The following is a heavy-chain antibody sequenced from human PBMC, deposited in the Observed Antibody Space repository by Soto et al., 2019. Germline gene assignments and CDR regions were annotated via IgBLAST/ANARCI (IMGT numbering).Heavy chain of an antibody. J-gene: IGHJ4*02. CDR3: AKDLEKWLVQLGGLDS. V-gene: IGHV3-23*01. CDR1: GFTLSSYF. CDR2: ISNSGGST. Sequence: GGSLRLSCVASGFTLSSYFMTWVRQAPGKGLEWVSAISNSGGSTYYADSVKGRFTISRDNSKNTLYLQMNSLRAEDTAVYFCAKDLEKWLVQLGGLDSWGQGTLVTVSS. D-gene: IGHD6-19*01.